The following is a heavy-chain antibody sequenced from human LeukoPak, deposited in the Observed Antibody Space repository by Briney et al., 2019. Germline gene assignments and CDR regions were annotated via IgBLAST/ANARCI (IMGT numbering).Heavy chain of an antibody. D-gene: IGHD3-3*01. J-gene: IGHJ4*02. CDR3: ARTPGRDFWSGYYMDY. CDR1: GGSVSSSSYY. V-gene: IGHV4-39*01. CDR2: IYNSGRT. Sequence: SETLSLTCTVSGGSVSSSSYYWGWIRQPPGKGLEWIGSIYNSGRTNYNPSLKSRVTISVDTFENQFSLKLNSVTAADTAVYYCARTPGRDFWSGYYMDYWGQGTLVTVSS.